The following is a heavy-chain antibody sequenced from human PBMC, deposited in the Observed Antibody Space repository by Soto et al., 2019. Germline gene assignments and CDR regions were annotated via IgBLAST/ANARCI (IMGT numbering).Heavy chain of an antibody. CDR1: GFTFSDYY. D-gene: IGHD3-16*01. CDR2: ISFSVSTI. CDR3: AGGDSGSFDS. V-gene: IGHV3-11*01. J-gene: IGHJ4*02. Sequence: GGSLRLSCAASGFTFSDYYFTWIRQAPGKGLEWVSYISFSVSTIYYADSVKDRFTISRDNAKNSLYLQMNNLRPEDTAVHYCAGGDSGSFDSWGQGTLVTVSS.